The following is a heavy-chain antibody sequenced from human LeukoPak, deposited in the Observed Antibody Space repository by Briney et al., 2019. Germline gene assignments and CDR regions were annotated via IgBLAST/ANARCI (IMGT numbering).Heavy chain of an antibody. V-gene: IGHV1-3*03. CDR3: ARGNEWPDGNFDY. J-gene: IGHJ4*02. CDR1: GYTFTSYA. Sequence: ASVKVSCKASGYTFTSYAMHWVRQAPGQRLEWMGWINAGNGNTKYSQEFQGRVTITRDTSASTAYMELSSLRSEDMAVYYCARGNEWPDGNFDYWGQGTLVTVSS. CDR2: INAGNGNT. D-gene: IGHD3-3*01.